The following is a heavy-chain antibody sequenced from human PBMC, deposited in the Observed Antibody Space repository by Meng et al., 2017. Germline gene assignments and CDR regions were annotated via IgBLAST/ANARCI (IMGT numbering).Heavy chain of an antibody. J-gene: IGHJ3*02. V-gene: IGHV1-18*01. Sequence: ASAMVPCKASGYFFTSYGISWVRQAPGQGLEGMGWISAYNGNTNYAQNLQSRVTMTTDTSTSTAYMELRSLRSDDTAVYYWARDVPGQRYCSGGSCYFFDAFDIWGQGTMVTVSS. CDR2: ISAYNGNT. D-gene: IGHD2-15*01. CDR1: GYFFTSYG. CDR3: ARDVPGQRYCSGGSCYFFDAFDI.